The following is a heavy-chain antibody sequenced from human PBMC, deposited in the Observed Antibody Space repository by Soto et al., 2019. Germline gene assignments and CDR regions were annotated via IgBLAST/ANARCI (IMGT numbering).Heavy chain of an antibody. Sequence: QVQLQESGPGLVTPSQTLSLTCTVSGGSISSGDYYWSWIRQPPGKGLEWIGYIYYSGSTYYNPSLKSRVTISVDPAKNQFSLKLSSGSAADTAVYYCARDWDTGGGYFDYWGQGTLVTVSS. V-gene: IGHV4-30-4*01. CDR2: IYYSGST. J-gene: IGHJ4*02. D-gene: IGHD5-18*01. CDR3: ARDWDTGGGYFDY. CDR1: GGSISSGDYY.